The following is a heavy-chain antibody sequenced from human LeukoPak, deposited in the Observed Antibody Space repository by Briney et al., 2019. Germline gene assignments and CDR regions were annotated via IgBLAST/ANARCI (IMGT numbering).Heavy chain of an antibody. D-gene: IGHD3-3*01. V-gene: IGHV3-21*01. J-gene: IGHJ4*02. CDR1: GFTFSSYS. CDR2: ISSSSSYI. Sequence: PGGSLRLSCAASGFTFSSYSMNWVRQAPGKGLEWVSSISSSSSYIYYADSVKGRFTISRDNAKNSLYLQMNSLRAEDTAVYYCARAQSYAKSITIFGVVTSFDYWGQGTLVTVSS. CDR3: ARAQSYAKSITIFGVVTSFDY.